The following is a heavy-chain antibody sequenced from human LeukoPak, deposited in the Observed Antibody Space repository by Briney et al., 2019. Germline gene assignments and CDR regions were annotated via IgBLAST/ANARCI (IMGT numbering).Heavy chain of an antibody. Sequence: GGSLRLSCAASGFIFSDYYMSWIRQAPGKGLEWVSYISSSGSTMYYTDSVEGRFTISRGNAKNSLFLQMNSLRAEDTAVYYCARVLRYCSGGNCYSGGLGYMDVWGKGTTVTISS. V-gene: IGHV3-11*01. CDR2: ISSSGSTM. D-gene: IGHD2-15*01. CDR3: ARVLRYCSGGNCYSGGLGYMDV. CDR1: GFIFSDYY. J-gene: IGHJ6*03.